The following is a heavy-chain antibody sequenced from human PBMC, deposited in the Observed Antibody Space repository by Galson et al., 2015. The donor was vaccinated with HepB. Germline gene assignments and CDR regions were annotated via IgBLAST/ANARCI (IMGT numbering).Heavy chain of an antibody. CDR1: GFTFSSYS. CDR3: AREGVGDLERAGWDYYYGMDV. J-gene: IGHJ6*02. CDR2: ISSSSSTI. V-gene: IGHV3-48*01. D-gene: IGHD1-26*01. Sequence: SLRLSCAASGFTFSSYSMNWVRQAPGKGLEWVSYISSSSSTIYYADSVKGRFTISRDNAKNSLYLQMNSLRAEDTAVYYCAREGVGDLERAGWDYYYGMDVWGQGTTVTVSS.